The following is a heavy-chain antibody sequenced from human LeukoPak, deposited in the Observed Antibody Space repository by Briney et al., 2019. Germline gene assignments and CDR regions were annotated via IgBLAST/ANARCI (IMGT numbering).Heavy chain of an antibody. CDR3: AKGRAIEAFDI. CDR2: ISSSSSYI. D-gene: IGHD3-22*01. CDR1: GFTFSSYS. Sequence: GGSLRLSCAASGFTFSSYSMNWVRQAPGKGLEWASSISSSSSYIYYADSVKGRFTISRDNAKNSLYLQMNSLRAEDTAVYYCAKGRAIEAFDIWGQGTMVTVSS. J-gene: IGHJ3*02. V-gene: IGHV3-21*01.